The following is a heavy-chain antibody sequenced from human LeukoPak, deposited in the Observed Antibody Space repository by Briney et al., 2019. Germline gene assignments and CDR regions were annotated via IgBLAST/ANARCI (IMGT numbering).Heavy chain of an antibody. D-gene: IGHD3-22*01. Sequence: PSQTLSLTCTVSVGSISSGGYYWSWIRQHPGKGLQWIGYIYYSGSTYYNPSLTSRVTISVDTSKNQFSLKLSSVTAADTAVYYCARVDDSSGYFAFDYWGQGTLVTVSS. V-gene: IGHV4-31*03. CDR3: ARVDDSSGYFAFDY. J-gene: IGHJ4*02. CDR2: IYYSGST. CDR1: VGSISSGGYY.